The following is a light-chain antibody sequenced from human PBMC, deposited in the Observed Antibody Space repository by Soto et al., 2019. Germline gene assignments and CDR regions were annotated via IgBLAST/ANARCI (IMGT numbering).Light chain of an antibody. J-gene: IGLJ2*01. CDR2: DVS. CDR1: SSDVGGYNY. CDR3: CSYAGSVL. V-gene: IGLV2-11*01. Sequence: QSALTQPRSVSGSPGQSVTISCTGTSSDVGGYNYVSWYQQHPGKAPNLMIYDVSKRPSGVPDRFSGSKSGNTASLTISGLQAEDEADYYCCSYAGSVLFGGGTKLTVL.